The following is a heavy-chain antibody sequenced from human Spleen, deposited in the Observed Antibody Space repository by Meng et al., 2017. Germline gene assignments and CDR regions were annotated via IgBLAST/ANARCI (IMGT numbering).Heavy chain of an antibody. D-gene: IGHD2-15*01. CDR3: ASFSCSGGLCYRRRGGRLDF. J-gene: IGHJ4*02. CDR1: DDSMSTTNW. CDR2: IHHSGST. V-gene: IGHV4-4*02. Sequence: QVHLQESGPGLVKPSGTLTLTCAVSDDSMSTTNWWSWVRQPPGKGLEWIGEIHHSGSTKYNPSLKSRVTISEDRSKNQFSLNLSSVTAADTAVYYCASFSCSGGLCYRRRGGRLDFWGQGTLVTVSS.